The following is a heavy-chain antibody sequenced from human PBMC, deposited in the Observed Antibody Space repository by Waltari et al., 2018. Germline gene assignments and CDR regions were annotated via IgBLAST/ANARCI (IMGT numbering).Heavy chain of an antibody. CDR3: AREGTTDLRLGD. D-gene: IGHD4-4*01. Sequence: EVQLVESGGGLVQPGGSLRLSCAASGFTFSSYSMNWVRQAPGKGLEWVSYISSSSTIYYADSVKGRFTISRDNAKNSLYLQMNSLRAEDTAVYYCAREGTTDLRLGDWGQGTLVTVSS. V-gene: IGHV3-48*04. J-gene: IGHJ4*02. CDR2: ISSSSTI. CDR1: GFTFSSYS.